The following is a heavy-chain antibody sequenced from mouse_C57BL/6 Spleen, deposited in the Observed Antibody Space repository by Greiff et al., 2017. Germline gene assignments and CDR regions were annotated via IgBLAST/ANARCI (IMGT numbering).Heavy chain of an antibody. CDR3: ARSKANPYYFDY. Sequence: VQLQQSGAELVRPGTSVKVSCKASGYAFTNYLIEWVKQRPGQGLEWIGVINPGSGGTNYNEKFKGKATLTADKSSSTAYMQLSSLTSEDSAVYFCARSKANPYYFDYWGQGTTLTVSS. J-gene: IGHJ2*01. V-gene: IGHV1-54*01. CDR2: INPGSGGT. CDR1: GYAFTNYL. D-gene: IGHD3-2*02.